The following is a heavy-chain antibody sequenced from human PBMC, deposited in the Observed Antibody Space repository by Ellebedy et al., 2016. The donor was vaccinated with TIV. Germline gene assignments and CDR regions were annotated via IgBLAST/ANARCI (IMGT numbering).Heavy chain of an antibody. Sequence: SETLSLTXAVYGASFSGYYWSWIRQPPEKGLEWIGEINHSGSTNYNPSLKSRVTVSIDTSKIQFSLKLSSVTAADTAVYYCARVGEIYSYDSSTLGGAFDIWGQGTMVTVSS. CDR3: ARVGEIYSYDSSTLGGAFDI. CDR2: INHSGST. D-gene: IGHD3-22*01. J-gene: IGHJ3*02. V-gene: IGHV4-34*01. CDR1: GASFSGYY.